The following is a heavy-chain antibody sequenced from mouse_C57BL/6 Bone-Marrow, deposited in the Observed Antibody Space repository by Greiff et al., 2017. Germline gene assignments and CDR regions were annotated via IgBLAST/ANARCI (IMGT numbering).Heavy chain of an antibody. CDR3: ARVGGYDVNAMDY. D-gene: IGHD2-2*01. Sequence: DVQLQESGPGLVKPSQSLSLTCSVTGYSITSGYYWNWIRQFPGNKLEWMGYISYDGSNNYNPSLKNRISITRDTSKNQFFLKLNSVTTEDTATYYCARVGGYDVNAMDYWGQGTSVTVSS. CDR2: ISYDGSN. CDR1: GYSITSGYY. V-gene: IGHV3-6*01. J-gene: IGHJ4*01.